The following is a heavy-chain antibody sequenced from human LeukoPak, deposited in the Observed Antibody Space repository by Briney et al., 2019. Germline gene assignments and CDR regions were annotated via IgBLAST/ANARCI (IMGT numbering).Heavy chain of an antibody. CDR1: GYSFINCW. D-gene: IGHD2-15*01. Sequence: AESLKIFCKGSGYSFINCWIVWGRQMPRDSVEWMGIIYRGDSDARYSPSFQGQVTISADKAISPAYLQWSSLKASDTAMYYCARRGCSGGSCYSGWFDPWGQGTLVTVSS. V-gene: IGHV5-51*01. CDR3: ARRGCSGGSCYSGWFDP. J-gene: IGHJ5*02. CDR2: IYRGDSDA.